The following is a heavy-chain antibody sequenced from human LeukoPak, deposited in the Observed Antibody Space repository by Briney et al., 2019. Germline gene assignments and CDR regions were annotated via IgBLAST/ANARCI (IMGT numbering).Heavy chain of an antibody. J-gene: IGHJ3*02. CDR1: GFSFSTYS. V-gene: IGHV3-21*01. Sequence: GGSLRLSCAASGFSFSTYSMNWVRQAPGKGLEWVSYISSSSTYINYADSVKGRCTISRDNAKNSLYLQMNSLRAEDTAVYYCARGGAAAGTDAFDIWGQGTMVTVSS. CDR2: ISSSSTYI. CDR3: ARGGAAAGTDAFDI. D-gene: IGHD6-13*01.